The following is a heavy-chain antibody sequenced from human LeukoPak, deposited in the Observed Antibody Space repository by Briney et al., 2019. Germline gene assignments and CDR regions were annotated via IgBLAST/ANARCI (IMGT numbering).Heavy chain of an antibody. CDR2: VYHSGST. CDR3: ARASGYGGAYFDY. Sequence: PSDTLSPTCAVSGRSISSGGYSWSWLRQPPGKGLEWIGYVYHSGSTHYNPSLKSRVTISVDRSKNQFSLKLSSVTAGHRAVYYCARASGYGGAYFDYWGQGTLVTVSS. J-gene: IGHJ4*02. CDR1: GRSISSGGYS. D-gene: IGHD5-12*01. V-gene: IGHV4-30-2*01.